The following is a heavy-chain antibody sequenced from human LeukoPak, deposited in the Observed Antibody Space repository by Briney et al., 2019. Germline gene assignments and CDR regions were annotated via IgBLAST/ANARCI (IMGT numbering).Heavy chain of an antibody. CDR1: GFTFSDYY. V-gene: IGHV3-11*01. CDR2: ISSSGSTI. Sequence: GGSLRLSCAASGFTFSDYYMSWIRQAPGKGLEWVSYISSSGSTIYYADSVKGRFTISRDNSKNTLYLQMNSLRAEDTAVYYCAKDRSNYYYDSRGYYYFDYWGQGTLVTVSS. D-gene: IGHD3-22*01. J-gene: IGHJ4*02. CDR3: AKDRSNYYYDSRGYYYFDY.